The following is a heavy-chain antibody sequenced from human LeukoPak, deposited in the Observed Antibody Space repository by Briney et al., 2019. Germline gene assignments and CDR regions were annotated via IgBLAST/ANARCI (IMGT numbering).Heavy chain of an antibody. CDR2: IYPSDSDT. D-gene: IGHD6-6*01. CDR1: GYSFTGYW. CDR3: ARLDSSSPRAPSDAFDI. J-gene: IGHJ3*02. Sequence: GESLETSCEASGYSFTGYWIAWVRQKPGKGLEWMGIIYPSDSDTRYSPSFQGQVTISADKSISTAYLQWSSLKASDTAMYYCARLDSSSPRAPSDAFDIWGQGTMVTVSS. V-gene: IGHV5-51*01.